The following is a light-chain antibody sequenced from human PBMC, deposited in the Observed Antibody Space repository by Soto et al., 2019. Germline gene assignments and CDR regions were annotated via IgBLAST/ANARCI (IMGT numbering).Light chain of an antibody. Sequence: DIQMTQSPSSLSASVGDRVTITCRASQGISDYLAWYQQKPGKIPKLLIYGASTLQSGVPSRFSGSGSGTDFTLTISSLQPEDVATYYCQTYNTAPIFTFGPGNKVDIK. CDR2: GAS. J-gene: IGKJ3*01. CDR1: QGISDY. V-gene: IGKV1-27*01. CDR3: QTYNTAPIFT.